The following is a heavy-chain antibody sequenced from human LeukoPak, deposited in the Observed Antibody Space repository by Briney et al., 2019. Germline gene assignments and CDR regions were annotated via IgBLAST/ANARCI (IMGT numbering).Heavy chain of an antibody. Sequence: SQTLSLTCAISGDSVSSNSAAWNWIRQSPSRGLEWLGRTYYRSKWYNDYAVSVKSRITINPDTSKNQFSLQLNSVTPEDTAVYYCARARGSWYLTDYYYYMDVWGKGTTVTVSS. J-gene: IGHJ6*03. CDR1: GDSVSSNSAA. CDR2: TYYRSKWYN. D-gene: IGHD6-13*01. V-gene: IGHV6-1*01. CDR3: ARARGSWYLTDYYYYMDV.